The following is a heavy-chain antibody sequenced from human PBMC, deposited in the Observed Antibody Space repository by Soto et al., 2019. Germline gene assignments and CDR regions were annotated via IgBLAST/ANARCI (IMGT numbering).Heavy chain of an antibody. D-gene: IGHD3-10*01. CDR3: ARDLVTMVRSTGYYYGMDV. J-gene: IGHJ6*02. Sequence: GASVKVSGKASGGTFSSYAISWVRQAPGQGLEWMGGIIPIFGTANYAQKFQGRVTITADESTSTAYMELSSLRSEDTAVYYCARDLVTMVRSTGYYYGMDVWGQGTTVTVSS. CDR1: GGTFSSYA. CDR2: IIPIFGTA. V-gene: IGHV1-69*13.